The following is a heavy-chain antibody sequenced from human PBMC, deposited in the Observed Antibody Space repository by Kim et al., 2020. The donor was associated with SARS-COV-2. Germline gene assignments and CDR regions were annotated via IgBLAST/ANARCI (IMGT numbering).Heavy chain of an antibody. Sequence: ASVKVSCKASGYTFTSYDINWVRQATGQGLEWMGWMNPNSGNTGYAQKFQGRVTMTRNTSISTAYMELSSLRSEDTAVYYCARPNCSSTSCYYYYYGMDVWGQGTTVTVSS. D-gene: IGHD2-2*01. CDR3: ARPNCSSTSCYYYYYGMDV. V-gene: IGHV1-8*01. CDR2: MNPNSGNT. CDR1: GYTFTSYD. J-gene: IGHJ6*02.